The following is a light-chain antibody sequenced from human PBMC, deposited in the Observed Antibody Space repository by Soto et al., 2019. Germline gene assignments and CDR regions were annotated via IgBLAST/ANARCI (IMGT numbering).Light chain of an antibody. Sequence: QSALTQPASVSGSAGQSITISCTGTSSHVGGHNYVSWYQHHPGKAPKLMIYEVSNRPSGVSHRFSGSKSGNTASLTISGLQADDESDYYCGSYTSNSLYVFGTGTKLTVL. CDR2: EVS. V-gene: IGLV2-14*01. CDR3: GSYTSNSLYV. CDR1: SSHVGGHNY. J-gene: IGLJ1*01.